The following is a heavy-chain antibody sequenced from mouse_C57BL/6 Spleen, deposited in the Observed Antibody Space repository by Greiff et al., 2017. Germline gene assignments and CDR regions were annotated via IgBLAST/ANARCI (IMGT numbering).Heavy chain of an antibody. V-gene: IGHV1-15*01. J-gene: IGHJ2*01. Sequence: VQLQQSGAELVRPGASVTLSCKASGYTFTDYEMHWVKQTPVHGLEWIGAIDPETGGTAYNQKFKGKAILTADKSSSTAYMERRSLTSEDSAVYYCTRPYGSTNYFDYWGQGTTLTVSS. CDR3: TRPYGSTNYFDY. CDR2: IDPETGGT. D-gene: IGHD1-1*01. CDR1: GYTFTDYE.